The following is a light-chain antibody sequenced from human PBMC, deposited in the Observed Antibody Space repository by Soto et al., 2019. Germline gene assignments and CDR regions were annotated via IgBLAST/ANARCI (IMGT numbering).Light chain of an antibody. Sequence: QSALNQPASVSGSPGQSITISCTGTISDVGGYNYVSWYQQHPGKAPKLMIFDVSNRPSGVSNRFSGSKSGYTASLTNSGLQAEDEADYYCSSSTSSRTYVFGTGTRSPS. CDR3: SSSTSSRTYV. V-gene: IGLV2-14*03. CDR2: DVS. J-gene: IGLJ1*01. CDR1: ISDVGGYNY.